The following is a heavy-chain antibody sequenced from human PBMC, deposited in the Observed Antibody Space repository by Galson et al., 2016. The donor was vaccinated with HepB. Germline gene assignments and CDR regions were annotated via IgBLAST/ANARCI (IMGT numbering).Heavy chain of an antibody. D-gene: IGHD1-26*01. J-gene: IGHJ4*02. Sequence: SLRLSCAASGFVFSDYCMNWVRQAPGKGLEWVSYIDSGSSVIFYADSVRGRFTVSRDNAENSLSLQMNNLRPEDTGLYFWARDGTGTGSYSGAFYWGQGVMVTVSS. CDR1: GFVFSDYC. CDR2: IDSGSSVI. CDR3: ARDGTGTGSYSGAFY. V-gene: IGHV3-69-1*02.